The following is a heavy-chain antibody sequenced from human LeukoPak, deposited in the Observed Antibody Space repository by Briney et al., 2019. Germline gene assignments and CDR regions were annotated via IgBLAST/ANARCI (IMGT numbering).Heavy chain of an antibody. Sequence: ASVKVSSKASGGTFSSYAISWVRQAPGQGLEWMGGIIPIFGTANYAQKFQGRVTITTDESTSTAYMELSSLRSEDTAVYYCARDADSSGYYSPAFFDYWGQGTLVTVSS. CDR2: IIPIFGTA. J-gene: IGHJ4*02. D-gene: IGHD3-22*01. CDR1: GGTFSSYA. CDR3: ARDADSSGYYSPAFFDY. V-gene: IGHV1-69*05.